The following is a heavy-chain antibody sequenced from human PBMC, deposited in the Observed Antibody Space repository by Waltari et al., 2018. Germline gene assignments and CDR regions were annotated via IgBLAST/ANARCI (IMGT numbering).Heavy chain of an antibody. CDR3: ARDPSGSYSGAFDS. CDR1: EGTFNSYA. D-gene: IGHD1-26*01. V-gene: IGHV1-69*12. CDR2: IIPIFGTA. Sequence: QVQLVQSGAAVTKPGSSGNVSCKASEGTFNSYAISWVRPAPGQGLEWMGGIIPIFGTANYAQKFQGRVTITADESTRTAYLELSSLRSEVTAVYYGARDPSGSYSGAFDSWGQGIMVTVSP. J-gene: IGHJ3*02.